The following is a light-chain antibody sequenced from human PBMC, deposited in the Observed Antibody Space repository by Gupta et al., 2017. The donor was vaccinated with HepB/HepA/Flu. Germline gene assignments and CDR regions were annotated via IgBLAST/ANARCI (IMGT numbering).Light chain of an antibody. CDR1: QSVSSN. V-gene: IGKV3-15*01. J-gene: IGKJ4*01. CDR2: GAS. CDR3: QQYNNWPLLT. Sequence: EIVMPQSPATLSVSPGERATLSCRASQSVSSNLAWYQQKPGQAPRILIYGASTRATGIPARFSGSGSGTEFTLTISSLQSEDFAVYYCQQYNNWPLLTFGGGTKVEIK.